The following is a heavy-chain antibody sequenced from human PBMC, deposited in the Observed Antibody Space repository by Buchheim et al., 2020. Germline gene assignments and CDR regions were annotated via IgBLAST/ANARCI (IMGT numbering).Heavy chain of an antibody. V-gene: IGHV3-30*18. J-gene: IGHJ5*02. D-gene: IGHD4-11*01. CDR2: ISYDGSNK. CDR1: GFTFSSYG. Sequence: QVQLVESGGGVVQPGRSLRLSCAASGFTFSSYGMHWVRQAPGKGLEWVAVISYDGSNKYYADSVKGRFTISRDNSKNKLYLQMNSLRAEDTAVYYCAKDRAMTTVTNWFDPWGQGTL. CDR3: AKDRAMTTVTNWFDP.